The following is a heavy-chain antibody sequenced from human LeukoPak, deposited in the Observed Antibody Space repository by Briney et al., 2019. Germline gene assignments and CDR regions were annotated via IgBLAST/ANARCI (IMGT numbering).Heavy chain of an antibody. CDR3: ARASNHDF. V-gene: IGHV3-7*03. J-gene: IGHJ4*02. CDR2: IRRDGSER. CDR1: AFIFSGHW. Sequence: PGGSLRLSCEGSAFIFSGHWMNWVRQAPGKGLEWVANIRRDGSERYYVDPVKGRFTISRDNAKNSLYLQMNSLRAEDTAVYYCARASNHDFWGQGTLVTVSS.